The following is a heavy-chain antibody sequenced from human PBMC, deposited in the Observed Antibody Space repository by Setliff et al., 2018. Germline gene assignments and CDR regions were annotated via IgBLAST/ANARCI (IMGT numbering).Heavy chain of an antibody. V-gene: IGHV3-64*02. Sequence: GGSLRLSCAASGLTFGSTSMHWVRQAPGKGLEYVSAISGNGDRTYYGDSVKGRFTISRDNSKNTLYLQMGGLRAEDMAVYYCTTWNGRYSEYWGQGTLVTVSS. J-gene: IGHJ4*02. CDR3: TTWNGRYSEY. D-gene: IGHD1-26*01. CDR1: GLTFGSTS. CDR2: ISGNGDRT.